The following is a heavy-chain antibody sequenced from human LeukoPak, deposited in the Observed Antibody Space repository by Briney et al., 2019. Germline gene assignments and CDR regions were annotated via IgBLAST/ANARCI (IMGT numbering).Heavy chain of an antibody. D-gene: IGHD6-13*01. Sequence: LSCAASGFRLSTYWMSWVRQAPGKGLEWVANIKQDGSEKCYVDSVKGRFTISRDNGKNSLYLQMNSLRAEDTAVYYCARDGKSAALDYWGQGTLVTVSS. J-gene: IGHJ4*02. CDR1: GFRLSTYW. CDR2: IKQDGSEK. V-gene: IGHV3-7*01. CDR3: ARDGKSAALDY.